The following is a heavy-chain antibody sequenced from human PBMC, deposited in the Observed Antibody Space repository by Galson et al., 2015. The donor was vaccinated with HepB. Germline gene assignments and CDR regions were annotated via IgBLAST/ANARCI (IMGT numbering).Heavy chain of an antibody. CDR2: ISGSGGST. CDR1: GFTFSSYA. V-gene: IGHV3-23*01. J-gene: IGHJ4*02. D-gene: IGHD5-24*01. Sequence: SLRLSCAASGFTFSSYAMSWVRQAPGKGLEWVSAISGSGGSTYYADSVKGRFTISRDNSKNSLYLQMNSLRAEDTAVYYCARQSRRDGYKWGGQGTLVTVSS. CDR3: ARQSRRDGYKW.